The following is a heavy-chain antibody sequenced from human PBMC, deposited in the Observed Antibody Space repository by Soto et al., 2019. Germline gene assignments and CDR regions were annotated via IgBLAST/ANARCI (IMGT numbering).Heavy chain of an antibody. D-gene: IGHD1-7*01. V-gene: IGHV5-51*01. CDR1: GGTFSSYW. Sequence: KVSCKASGGTFSSYWIGWVRQMPGKGLEWMGIIYPGDSDTRYSPSFQGQVTISADKSISTAYLQWSSLKASDTAMYYCARGLELWNYFDYWGQGTLVTVSS. CDR2: IYPGDSDT. CDR3: ARGLELWNYFDY. J-gene: IGHJ4*02.